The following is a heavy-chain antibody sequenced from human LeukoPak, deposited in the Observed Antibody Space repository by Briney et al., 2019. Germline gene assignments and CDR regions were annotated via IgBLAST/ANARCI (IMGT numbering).Heavy chain of an antibody. Sequence: GGSLRLSCPVSGFNFGDYWVHWVRQVPGKGLVWVSRIRTDWTTTTYADSVKGRFTISRDNSMNTLYLQMNSLRAEDPAVYYCARHFRAFSYGLDVWGQGTTVTVSS. CDR3: ARHFRAFSYGLDV. V-gene: IGHV3-74*01. D-gene: IGHD5-18*01. J-gene: IGHJ6*02. CDR1: GFNFGDYW. CDR2: IRTDWTTT.